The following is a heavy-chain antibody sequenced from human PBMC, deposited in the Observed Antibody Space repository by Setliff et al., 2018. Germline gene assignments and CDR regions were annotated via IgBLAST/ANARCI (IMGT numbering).Heavy chain of an antibody. V-gene: IGHV1-2*02. Sequence: ASVKVSCKASGYTFTDYYIHWVRQAPGQGLEWMGWISSYSGGTHYAEHFQGRVTMTGDESASTAFLDLRGLTSDDTAVYYCATSTGYSSSGDYFDYWGQGALVTVSS. J-gene: IGHJ4*02. D-gene: IGHD6-13*01. CDR1: GYTFTDYY. CDR2: ISSYSGGT. CDR3: ATSTGYSSSGDYFDY.